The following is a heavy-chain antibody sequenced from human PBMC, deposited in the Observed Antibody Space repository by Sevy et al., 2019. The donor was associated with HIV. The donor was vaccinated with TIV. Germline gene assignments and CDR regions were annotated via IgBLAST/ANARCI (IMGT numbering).Heavy chain of an antibody. V-gene: IGHV3-30*04. Sequence: SLKISCAASGFTFSSYAMHWVRQAPGKGLESVAVISYDRSNKYYADSVKGRFTTSRDNSKNTLYLQMNSLRAEDTAVYSCTRGAAAGYYYDSSGYGYYFDYWGQGTLVTVSS. CDR1: GFTFSSYA. CDR2: ISYDRSNK. CDR3: TRGAAAGYYYDSSGYGYYFDY. D-gene: IGHD3-22*01. J-gene: IGHJ4*02.